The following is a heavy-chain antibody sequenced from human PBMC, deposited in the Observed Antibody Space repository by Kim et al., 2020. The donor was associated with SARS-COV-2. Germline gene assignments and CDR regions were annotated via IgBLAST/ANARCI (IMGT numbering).Heavy chain of an antibody. CDR3: ARAPTVTAGYFDH. CDR2: ISYDGSNK. Sequence: GGSLRLSCAASGFTFSSYAMHWVRQAPGKGLEWVAVISYDGSNKYYADSVKGRFTISRDNSKNTLYLQMNSLRAEDTAVYYCARAPTVTAGYFDHEAQGT. J-gene: IGHJ4*02. V-gene: IGHV3-30-3*01. CDR1: GFTFSSYA. D-gene: IGHD6-13*01.